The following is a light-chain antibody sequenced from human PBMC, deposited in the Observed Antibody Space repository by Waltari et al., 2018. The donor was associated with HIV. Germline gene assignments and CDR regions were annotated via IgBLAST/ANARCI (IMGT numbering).Light chain of an antibody. CDR2: GAS. CDR3: QQYTYSPEWT. V-gene: IGKV3-20*01. CDR1: QSVSSAY. J-gene: IGKJ1*01. Sequence: EIVLTQSPGTLSLSPGERATLSCRASQSVSSAYSAWYQQKPGQAPRLLIYGASSRAAGIPDRFSGSGSGTDFTLTISRLEPEDIAVYYCQQYTYSPEWTFGQGTKVEIK.